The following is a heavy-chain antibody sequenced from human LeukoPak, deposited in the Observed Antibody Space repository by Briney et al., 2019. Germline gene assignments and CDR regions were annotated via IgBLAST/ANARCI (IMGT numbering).Heavy chain of an antibody. D-gene: IGHD5-18*01. CDR3: ARNTGGGYGRFYFDY. Sequence: SETLSLTCTVYGGSITSDYYLWSWIRHPAGKGLEWIGLMSIGGTTNYNSSLKRRATRSVDTSKNQFSLKLSSVTATHAAVYSCARNTGGGYGRFYFDYWGQGTLVTVSS. V-gene: IGHV4-61*02. J-gene: IGHJ4*02. CDR1: GGSITSDY. CDR2: MSIGGTT.